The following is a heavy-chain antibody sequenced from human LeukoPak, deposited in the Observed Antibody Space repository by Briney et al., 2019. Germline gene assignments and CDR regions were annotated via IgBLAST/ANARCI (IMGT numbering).Heavy chain of an antibody. J-gene: IGHJ4*02. CDR2: IKKDGSEK. CDR1: GFTFSSYW. V-gene: IGHV3-7*01. D-gene: IGHD5-18*01. Sequence: PGGSLRLSCAASGFTFSSYWMSWVRQAPGKGLEWVANIKKDGSEKYYVDSVKGRFTISRDNAKTSLYLQMNSLRAEDTAVYYCARHLSGVTGYTYGRGIDYWGQGTQVTVSS. CDR3: ARHLSGVTGYTYGRGIDY.